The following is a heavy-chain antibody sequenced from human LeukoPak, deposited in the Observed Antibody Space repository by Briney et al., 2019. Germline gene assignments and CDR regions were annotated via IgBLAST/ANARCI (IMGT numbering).Heavy chain of an antibody. D-gene: IGHD2-2*01. CDR3: ARVARCTSCFDVDY. V-gene: IGHV4-61*02. Sequence: SETLSLTCTVSGGSISSGSYHWSWIQQPAGKGLEWIGRIYTSGSTNYNPSLKSRVTISVDTSKNLFSLKLSSVTAADTAVYYCARVARCTSCFDVDYWGQGTLVTVSS. J-gene: IGHJ4*02. CDR1: GGSISSGSYH. CDR2: IYTSGST.